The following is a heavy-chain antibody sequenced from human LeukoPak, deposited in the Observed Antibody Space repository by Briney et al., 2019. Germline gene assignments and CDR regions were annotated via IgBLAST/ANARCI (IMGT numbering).Heavy chain of an antibody. V-gene: IGHV3-74*01. CDR1: GLTFSNHW. J-gene: IGHJ3*02. D-gene: IGHD6-19*01. CDR2: ITGDGSST. CDR3: ARDLVSAPGI. Sequence: GGSLRLSCAAPGLTFSNHWMNWVRQAPGKGLVWVSRITGDGSSTSYADSVKGRFTISRDNAKNTLYLQMNSLRAEDTAVYYCARDLVSAPGIWGQGTMVTVSS.